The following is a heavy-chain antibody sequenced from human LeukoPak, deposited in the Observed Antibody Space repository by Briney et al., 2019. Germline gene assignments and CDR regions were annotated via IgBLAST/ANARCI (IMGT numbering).Heavy chain of an antibody. CDR3: AREGDYYDSSGYYYSAFDI. J-gene: IGHJ3*02. Sequence: GGSLRLSCAASGFTFRSYSMNWVRQAPGKGLEWVSSISSSSSYIYYADSVKGRFTISRDNAKNSLYLQMNSLRAEDTAVYYCAREGDYYDSSGYYYSAFDIWGQGTMVTVSS. CDR1: GFTFRSYS. D-gene: IGHD3-22*01. V-gene: IGHV3-21*01. CDR2: ISSSSSYI.